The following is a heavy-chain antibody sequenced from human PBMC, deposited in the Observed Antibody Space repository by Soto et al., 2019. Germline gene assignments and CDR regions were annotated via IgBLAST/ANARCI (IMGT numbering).Heavy chain of an antibody. Sequence: PGESLKISCKGSGYSFAGYWITWVRQKPGKGLGWMGRIGPSDSQTYYSPSFRGHVTISVTKSITTVFLQWSSLRASDTAMYYCARQIYDSDTGPNFQYYFDSWGQGTPVTVSS. D-gene: IGHD3-22*01. CDR1: GYSFAGYW. CDR2: IGPSDSQT. J-gene: IGHJ4*02. V-gene: IGHV5-10-1*01. CDR3: ARQIYDSDTGPNFQYYFDS.